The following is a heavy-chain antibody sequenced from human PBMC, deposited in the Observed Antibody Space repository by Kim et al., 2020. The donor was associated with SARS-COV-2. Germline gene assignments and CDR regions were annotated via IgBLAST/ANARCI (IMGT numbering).Heavy chain of an antibody. CDR2: ISYDGSNK. CDR3: ARTHRGSYYSYFDY. CDR1: GFTFSSYA. D-gene: IGHD1-26*01. J-gene: IGHJ4*02. V-gene: IGHV3-30-3*01. Sequence: GGSLRLSCAASGFTFSSYAMHWVRQAPGKGLEWVAVISYDGSNKYYADSVKGRFTISRDNSKNTLYLQMNSLRAEDTAVYYCARTHRGSYYSYFDYWGQG.